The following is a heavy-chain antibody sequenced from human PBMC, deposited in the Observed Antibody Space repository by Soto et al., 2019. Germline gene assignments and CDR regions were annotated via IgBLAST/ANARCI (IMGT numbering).Heavy chain of an antibody. J-gene: IGHJ4*02. CDR3: ASEPYYYDSSGPLGY. Sequence: PGGSLRLSCAASGFTFSGYSMNWVRQAPGKGLEWVSSISSSSSYIYYADSVKGRFTISRDNAKNSLYLQMNSLRAEDTAVYYCASEPYYYDSSGPLGYWGQGTLVTVSS. D-gene: IGHD3-22*01. CDR1: GFTFSGYS. CDR2: ISSSSSYI. V-gene: IGHV3-21*01.